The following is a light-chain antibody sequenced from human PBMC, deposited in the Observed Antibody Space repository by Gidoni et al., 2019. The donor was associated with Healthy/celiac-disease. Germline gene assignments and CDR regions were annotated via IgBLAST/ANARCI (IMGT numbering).Light chain of an antibody. Sequence: EIVLTQSPGTLSLSPGESATLSCRASQSVSSSYLAWYQQKPGQAPRLLIYGASSRATGIPDRFSGSGSGTDFTLTISRLEPEDFAVYYCLQYGSSPLCSFGQXTKLEIK. CDR1: QSVSSSY. CDR2: GAS. V-gene: IGKV3-20*01. CDR3: LQYGSSPLCS. J-gene: IGKJ2*04.